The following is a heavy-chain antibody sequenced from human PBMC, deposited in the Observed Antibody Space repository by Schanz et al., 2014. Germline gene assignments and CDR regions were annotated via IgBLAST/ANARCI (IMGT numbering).Heavy chain of an antibody. Sequence: QVQLVESGGGLVKPGGSLRLSCAASGFTFSDYYMSWFRQPAGKGLEWVAVIWNNGVTKYYADSVRGRFTISRDRFQNTLYLRMSSLRAEDTAVYYCAREQIMAAAGLVDYWGHGTLVTVSS. CDR2: IWNNGVTK. CDR3: AREQIMAAAGLVDY. CDR1: GFTFSDYY. J-gene: IGHJ4*01. V-gene: IGHV3-33*08. D-gene: IGHD6-13*01.